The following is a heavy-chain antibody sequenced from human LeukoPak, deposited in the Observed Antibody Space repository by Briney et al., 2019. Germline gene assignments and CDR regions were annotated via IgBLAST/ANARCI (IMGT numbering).Heavy chain of an antibody. CDR1: GGSISSYY. CDR2: IYYSGST. CDR3: ARHSYYGSGSYYPDY. D-gene: IGHD3-10*01. Sequence: SETQSLTCTVSGGSISSYYWSWIRQPPGKGLEWIGYIYYSGSTNYNPSLKSRVTISVDTSKNQFSLKLSSVTAADTAVYYCARHSYYGSGSYYPDYWGQGTLVTVSS. J-gene: IGHJ4*02. V-gene: IGHV4-59*08.